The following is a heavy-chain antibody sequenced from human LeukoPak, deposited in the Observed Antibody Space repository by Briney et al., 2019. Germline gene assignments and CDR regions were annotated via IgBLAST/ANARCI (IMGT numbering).Heavy chain of an antibody. J-gene: IGHJ4*02. V-gene: IGHV3-23*01. CDR3: AKGSYYDSSGSFYFDY. Sequence: GGSLRLSCAASGFTFSSYAMSWVRQAPGKGLEWVSGISGSGDNTYYADSAKGRFTISRDNSKNTLYVQVNSLGTEDTAAYYCAKGSYYDSSGSFYFDYWGQGTLVTVSS. CDR1: GFTFSSYA. CDR2: ISGSGDNT. D-gene: IGHD3-22*01.